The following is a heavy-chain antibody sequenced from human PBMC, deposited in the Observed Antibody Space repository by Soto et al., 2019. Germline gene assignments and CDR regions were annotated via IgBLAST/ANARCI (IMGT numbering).Heavy chain of an antibody. Sequence: PGGSLRLSCAASGFTFSTFHMNWVRQAPGKGLEWVSDMSSSSGTTYYADSVKGRFTFSRDNSKNTLYLQMNSLRAEDTAVYYCAKTANGWFSAFDIWGQGTMVTVSS. CDR1: GFTFSTFH. CDR3: AKTANGWFSAFDI. CDR2: MSSSSGTT. J-gene: IGHJ3*02. V-gene: IGHV3-23*01. D-gene: IGHD6-19*01.